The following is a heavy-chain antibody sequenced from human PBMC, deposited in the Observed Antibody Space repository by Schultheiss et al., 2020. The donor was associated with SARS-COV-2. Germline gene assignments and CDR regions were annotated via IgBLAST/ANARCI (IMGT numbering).Heavy chain of an antibody. D-gene: IGHD3-3*01. CDR2: ISGSGGST. V-gene: IGHV3-23*01. J-gene: IGHJ4*02. CDR1: GFTVSSNY. Sequence: GGSLRLSCAASGFTVSSNYMSWVRQAPGKGLEWVSAISGSGGSTYYADSVKGRFTISRDNSKNTLYLQMNSLRAEDTAVYYCARSNAYYDLPYYFDYWGQGTLVTVSS. CDR3: ARSNAYYDLPYYFDY.